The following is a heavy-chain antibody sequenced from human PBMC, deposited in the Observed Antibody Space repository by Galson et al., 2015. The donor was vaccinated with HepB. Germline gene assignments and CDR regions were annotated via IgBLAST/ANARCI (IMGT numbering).Heavy chain of an antibody. CDR3: ARVAASDYGDHTHFDY. J-gene: IGHJ4*02. V-gene: IGHV3-11*06. CDR2: ISSSSSYT. D-gene: IGHD4-17*01. Sequence: SLRLSCAASGFTFSDYYMSWLRQAPGKGLEWVSYISSSSSYTNYADSVKGRFTISRVNAKNSLYLQMNGLRAEDTAVYYCARVAASDYGDHTHFDYWGQGTLVTVSS. CDR1: GFTFSDYY.